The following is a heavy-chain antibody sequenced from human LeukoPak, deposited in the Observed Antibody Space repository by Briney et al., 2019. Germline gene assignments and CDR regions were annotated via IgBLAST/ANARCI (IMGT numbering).Heavy chain of an antibody. CDR2: IYYSGSA. J-gene: IGHJ3*02. D-gene: IGHD1-26*01. CDR1: GGSISSGGYY. V-gene: IGHV4-31*03. CDR3: AREKIVGATNRDAFDI. Sequence: SETLSLTCTVSGGSISSGGYYWSWIRQHPGKGLEWIGYIYYSGSAYYNPSLKSRVTISVDTSKNQFSLKLSSVTAADTAVYYCAREKIVGATNRDAFDIWGQGTMVTVSS.